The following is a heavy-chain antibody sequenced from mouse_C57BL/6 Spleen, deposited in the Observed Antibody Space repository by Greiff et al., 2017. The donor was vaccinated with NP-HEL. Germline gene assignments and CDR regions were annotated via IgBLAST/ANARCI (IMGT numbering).Heavy chain of an antibody. D-gene: IGHD4-1*01. J-gene: IGHJ2*01. Sequence: EVQLVESGPVLVKPGASVKMSCKASGYTFTDYYMNWVKQSHGKSLEWIGVINPYNGGTSYNQKFKGKATLTFDKSSSTAYMDRNSLTSEDSAVYYCARSWDEDYFDYWGQGTTLTVSS. CDR2: INPYNGGT. CDR1: GYTFTDYY. CDR3: ARSWDEDYFDY. V-gene: IGHV1-19*01.